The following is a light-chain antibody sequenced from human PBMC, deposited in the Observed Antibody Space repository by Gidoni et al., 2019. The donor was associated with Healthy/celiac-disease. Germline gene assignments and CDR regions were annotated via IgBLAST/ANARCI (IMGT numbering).Light chain of an antibody. Sequence: QSALTQPASVSGSPGQSFTISCTGTSSDVGGYNYVSWYQQHPGKAPKLMIYEVSNRPSGVSNRFSGSKSGNTASLTISGLQAEDEADYYCSSYTSSSTVFGGGTTLTVL. V-gene: IGLV2-14*01. CDR3: SSYTSSSTV. CDR1: SSDVGGYNY. CDR2: EVS. J-gene: IGLJ2*01.